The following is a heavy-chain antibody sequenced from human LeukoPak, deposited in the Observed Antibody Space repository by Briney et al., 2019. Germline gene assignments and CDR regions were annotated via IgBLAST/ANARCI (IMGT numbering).Heavy chain of an antibody. D-gene: IGHD3-16*02. J-gene: IGHJ4*02. CDR2: ISYDGSNK. V-gene: IGHV3-30-3*01. CDR3: ARDRGRYPRSCFDY. CDR1: GFTFSSYA. Sequence: GGSLRLSCAASGFTFSSYAMHWVRQAPGKGLEWVAVISYDGSNKYYADSVKGRFTISRDNSKNTLYLQMNSLRAEDTAVYYCARDRGRYPRSCFDYWGQGTLVTVSS.